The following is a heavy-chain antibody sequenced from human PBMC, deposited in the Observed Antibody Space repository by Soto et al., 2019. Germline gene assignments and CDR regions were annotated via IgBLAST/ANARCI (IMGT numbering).Heavy chain of an antibody. CDR3: ASPRSDSSSHIYYCLDV. CDR1: VVSFSGYS. V-gene: IGHV4-34*01. CDR2: INHSDPT. Sequence: SVTLSLTCVFYVVSFSGYSSTCLRHSPGKGLEWIGEINHSDPTDYNPALKSRVTMSADTSKNQFSLRMTSVTDADTAVYYCASPRSDSSSHIYYCLDVWRQGTTGTVAS. J-gene: IGHJ6*02.